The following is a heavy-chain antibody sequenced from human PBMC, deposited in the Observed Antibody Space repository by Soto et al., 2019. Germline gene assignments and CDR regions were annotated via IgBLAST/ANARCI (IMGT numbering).Heavy chain of an antibody. Sequence: ASVKVSCKASGYIFTNYLMHWVRQAPGQRLEWMGWIDAGNGDTKYSQKFQGRVTMTKDTSATTAYIELSSLGSEDTTVYYCARPYSSSWSTYFDYWGQGTLVTVSS. D-gene: IGHD6-13*01. V-gene: IGHV1-3*01. J-gene: IGHJ4*02. CDR2: IDAGNGDT. CDR3: ARPYSSSWSTYFDY. CDR1: GYIFTNYL.